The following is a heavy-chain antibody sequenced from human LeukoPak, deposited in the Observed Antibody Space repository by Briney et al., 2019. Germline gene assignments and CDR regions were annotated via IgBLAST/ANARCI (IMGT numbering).Heavy chain of an antibody. Sequence: GGSLRLSCAASGFTFSSYEMNWVRQAPGKGLEWVSYISSSGSTIYYADSVKGRFTISRDNAKNSLYLQMNSLRAEDTAVYYCARAIAAAGMDYWGQGTLVTVFS. CDR1: GFTFSSYE. V-gene: IGHV3-48*03. J-gene: IGHJ4*02. D-gene: IGHD6-13*01. CDR3: ARAIAAAGMDY. CDR2: ISSSGSTI.